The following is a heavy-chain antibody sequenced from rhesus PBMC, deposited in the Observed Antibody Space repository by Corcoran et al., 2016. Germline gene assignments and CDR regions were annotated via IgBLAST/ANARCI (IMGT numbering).Heavy chain of an antibody. Sequence: QVQLQESGPGLVKPSETLSLTCAVSGGSISADYYWSWIRQPPGKGLALIGYIYGIVGGTNNNPSLKKRVTMSIDTSKNQVFLKLSAVTAAGTAVDYCARGWEWYGYWGQGVLATVSS. J-gene: IGHJ4*01. CDR1: GGSISADYY. D-gene: IGHD2-27*01. V-gene: IGHV4-106*01. CDR3: ARGWEWYGY. CDR2: IYGIVGGT.